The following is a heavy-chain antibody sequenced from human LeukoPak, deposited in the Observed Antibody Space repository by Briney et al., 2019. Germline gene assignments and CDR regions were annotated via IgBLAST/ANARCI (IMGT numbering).Heavy chain of an antibody. CDR2: IIHSGIT. J-gene: IGHJ4*02. Sequence: SETLSLTCAVLGGAFSGYYWSWIRQPPGRGLDWMGEIIHSGITNYNPSLKSRVTISVDTSKNQLSLRLSSVSGADTAVYYSARGYCSSTSCSTIYFVYWGQGTLVTVSS. CDR3: ARGYCSSTSCSTIYFVY. D-gene: IGHD2-2*02. V-gene: IGHV4-34*01. CDR1: GGAFSGYY.